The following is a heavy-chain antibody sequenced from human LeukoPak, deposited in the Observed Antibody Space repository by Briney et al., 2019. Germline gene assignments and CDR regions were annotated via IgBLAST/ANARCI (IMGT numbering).Heavy chain of an antibody. CDR2: LNPNTGHA. D-gene: IGHD5-24*01. Sequence: ASVKVSCKVVAYDFTGYHIHWVRLAPGQGPEWMRRLNPNTGHAVYAFKFQGRVTITRDTSSSTAYMEVTRLTSDDTALYYCAKDRDGADRIILWGQGTLVTV. J-gene: IGHJ4*02. CDR3: AKDRDGADRIIL. V-gene: IGHV1-2*06. CDR1: AYDFTGYH.